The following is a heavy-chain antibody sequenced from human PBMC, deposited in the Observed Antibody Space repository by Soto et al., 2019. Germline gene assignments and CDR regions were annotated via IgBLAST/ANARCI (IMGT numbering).Heavy chain of an antibody. D-gene: IGHD5-12*01. J-gene: IGHJ5*02. V-gene: IGHV1-18*01. CDR3: ARDVRSPSIVATSGRIWFDP. CDR1: GYTFTSYG. CDR2: ISAYNGNT. Sequence: GASLKVSCKASGYTFTSYGISWVRQAPGQGLEWMGWISAYNGNTNYAQKLQGRVTMTTDTSTSTAYMELRSLRSDDTAVYYCARDVRSPSIVATSGRIWFDPWGQGTLVTVSS.